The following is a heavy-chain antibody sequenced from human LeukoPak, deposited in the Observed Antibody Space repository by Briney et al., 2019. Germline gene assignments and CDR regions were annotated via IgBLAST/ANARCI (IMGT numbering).Heavy chain of an antibody. CDR2: IYPGDSDP. Sequence: GESLKISCKGSGYRFTSYWIGWVRQMPGKGLEWIGIIYPGDSDPTYSPYFEGWVTISADKSISTAYLQWSSLKASDTAMYYCARQRFTMRAYAGNWFDPWGQGTLVTVSS. J-gene: IGHJ5*02. CDR3: ARQRFTMRAYAGNWFDP. V-gene: IGHV5-51*01. CDR1: GYRFTSYW. D-gene: IGHD3-10*01.